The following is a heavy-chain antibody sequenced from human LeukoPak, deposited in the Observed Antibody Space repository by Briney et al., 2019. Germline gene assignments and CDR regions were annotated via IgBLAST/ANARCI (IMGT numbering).Heavy chain of an antibody. Sequence: TSETLSLTCAVYGGSFSGYYWSWIRQPPGKGLEWIGEINHSGSTNYNPSPKSRVTISVDTSKNQFSLKLSSVTAADTAVYYSARVPVVTPARRYSYYYMDVWGKGTTVTVSS. CDR1: GGSFSGYY. D-gene: IGHD4-23*01. CDR2: INHSGST. J-gene: IGHJ6*03. V-gene: IGHV4-34*01. CDR3: ARVPVVTPARRYSYYYMDV.